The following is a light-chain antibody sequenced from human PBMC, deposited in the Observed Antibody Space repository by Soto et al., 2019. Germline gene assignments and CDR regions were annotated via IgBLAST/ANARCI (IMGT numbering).Light chain of an antibody. CDR2: DAS. Sequence: EIVLTQSPGTLSLSPGERATLSCRASQSVSSSYLAWYQQKPGQAPRLLIYDASSRATGIPDRFSGSGSGTDFTLTISRLEPEDFAVYYCQQYGNSPLFTFSPGTKVDIK. J-gene: IGKJ3*01. CDR3: QQYGNSPLFT. V-gene: IGKV3-20*01. CDR1: QSVSSSY.